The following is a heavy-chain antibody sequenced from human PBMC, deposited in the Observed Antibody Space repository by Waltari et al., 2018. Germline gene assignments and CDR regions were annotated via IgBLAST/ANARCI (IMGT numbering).Heavy chain of an antibody. D-gene: IGHD3-10*01. CDR1: GGTFSSYA. J-gene: IGHJ4*02. CDR3: ARDLIWVQGVATDDY. CDR2: IIPIFGTA. V-gene: IGHV1-69*08. Sequence: QVQLVQSGAEVKKPGSSVKVSCTASGGTFSSYAISWVRQAPGQGLEWMGRIIPIFGTANYAQKFQGRVTITADKSTSTAYMELSSLRSEDTAVYYCARDLIWVQGVATDDYWGQGTLVTVSS.